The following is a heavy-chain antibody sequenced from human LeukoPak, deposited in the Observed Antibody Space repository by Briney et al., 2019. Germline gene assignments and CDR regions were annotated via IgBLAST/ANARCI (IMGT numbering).Heavy chain of an antibody. CDR2: IYNSGNT. V-gene: IGHV4-59*01. J-gene: IGHJ6*03. CDR3: ARYYNFDYGGHHSHHMDV. Sequence: PSETLSLTCTVSGGSISGYYWSWIRQPPGEGLEWIGYIYNSGNTDYNPSLKSRVTISVDTSKNQFSLKLSSVTAADTAVYYCARYYNFDYGGHHSHHMDVWGKGTTVTISS. D-gene: IGHD3-16*01. CDR1: GGSISGYY.